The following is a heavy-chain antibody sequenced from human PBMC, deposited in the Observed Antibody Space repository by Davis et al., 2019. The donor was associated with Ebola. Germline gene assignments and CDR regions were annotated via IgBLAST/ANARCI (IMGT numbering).Heavy chain of an antibody. CDR3: ARVNAVTGYSRFDS. J-gene: IGHJ5*01. D-gene: IGHD3-9*01. Sequence: PGGSLRLSCAASGFTFSTYTMTWVRQAPGKGLEWVSSISISSAFIYYADSVKGRFTVSRDNAKNSLYLRLNSLRAEDTALYHCARVNAVTGYSRFDSWGQGTLVTVSS. CDR1: GFTFSTYT. CDR2: ISISSAFI. V-gene: IGHV3-21*04.